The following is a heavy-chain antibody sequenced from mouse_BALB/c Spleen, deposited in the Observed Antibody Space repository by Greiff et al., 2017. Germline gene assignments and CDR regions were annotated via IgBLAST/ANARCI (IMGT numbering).Heavy chain of an antibody. CDR1: GFTFSSYY. CDR3: ARGGGNYDAMDY. CDR2: INSNGGST. Sequence: EVKVVESGGGLVKLGGSLKLSCAASGFTFSSYYMSWVRQTPEKRLELVAAINSNGGSTYYPDTVKGRFTISRDNAKNTLYLQMSSLKSEDTALYYCARGGGNYDAMDYWGQGTSVTVSS. V-gene: IGHV5-6-2*01. J-gene: IGHJ4*01. D-gene: IGHD2-1*01.